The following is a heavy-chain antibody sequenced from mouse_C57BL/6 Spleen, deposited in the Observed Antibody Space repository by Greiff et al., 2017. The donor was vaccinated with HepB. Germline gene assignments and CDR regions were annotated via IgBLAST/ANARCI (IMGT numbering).Heavy chain of an antibody. Sequence: VQLQQSGAELVKPGASVKLSCKASGYTFTSYRMHWVKQRPGRGLEWIGRIDPNSGGTKYNEKFKSKATLTVDKPSSTAYMQLSSLTSEDSAVYYCASFTTVVATKYFDVWGTGTTVTVSS. J-gene: IGHJ1*03. V-gene: IGHV1-72*01. CDR3: ASFTTVVATKYFDV. CDR2: IDPNSGGT. D-gene: IGHD1-1*01. CDR1: GYTFTSYR.